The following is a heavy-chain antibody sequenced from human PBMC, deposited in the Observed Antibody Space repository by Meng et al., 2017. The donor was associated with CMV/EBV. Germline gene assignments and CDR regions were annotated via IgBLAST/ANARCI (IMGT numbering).Heavy chain of an antibody. V-gene: IGHV4-39*01. CDR3: ARPHYANYFDY. D-gene: IGHD4-17*01. Sequence: GSLSLTCTVSGGSISSSSYYWGWIRQPPGKGLEWIGSIYYSGSTYYNPSLKSRVTISVDTSKNQFSLKLSSVTAADTAVYYCARPHYANYFDYWGQGTLVTVSS. CDR2: IYYSGST. CDR1: GGSISSSSYY. J-gene: IGHJ4*02.